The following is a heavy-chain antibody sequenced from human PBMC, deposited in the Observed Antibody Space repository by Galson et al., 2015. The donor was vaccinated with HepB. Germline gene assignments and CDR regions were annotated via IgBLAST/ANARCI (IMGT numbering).Heavy chain of an antibody. D-gene: IGHD1-26*01. CDR1: GFTVRTNS. Sequence: SLRLSCAASGFTVRTNSMSWVRQAPGTGLEWDSVSYSGGSTYYADSVKGRFTISRVESKNTLYLHMNSLRPEDTAVYYCATERSTSGSYYFDNWGQGTLVTVSS. CDR2: SYSGGST. V-gene: IGHV3-66*02. CDR3: ATERSTSGSYYFDN. J-gene: IGHJ4*02.